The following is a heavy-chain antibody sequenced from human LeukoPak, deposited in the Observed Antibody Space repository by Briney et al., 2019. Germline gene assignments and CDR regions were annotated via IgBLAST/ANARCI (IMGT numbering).Heavy chain of an antibody. Sequence: HPGGSLRLSCAASGFTFSSYAMSWVRQAPGKGLEWVSAISGRGGSTYYADSVKGRFTISRDNSKNTLYLQMNSLRAEDTAVYYCAKDLTYVAVAAGYWGQGTLVTVSS. V-gene: IGHV3-23*01. J-gene: IGHJ4*02. D-gene: IGHD6-19*01. CDR2: ISGRGGST. CDR3: AKDLTYVAVAAGY. CDR1: GFTFSSYA.